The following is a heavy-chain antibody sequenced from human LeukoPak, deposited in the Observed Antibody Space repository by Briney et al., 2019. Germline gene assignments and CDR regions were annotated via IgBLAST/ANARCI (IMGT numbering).Heavy chain of an antibody. D-gene: IGHD1-1*01. CDR2: INPDGTTT. CDR1: GVTFRNHF. V-gene: IGHV3-74*01. Sequence: GGSLRLSCAASGVTFRNHFRHWVRQAPGKGLLWVSRINPDGTTTYYADSAKGRFTISRDNADNALYLQIHNLRVEDTAFYYCTTDLSMPHKAFDLWGQGTLVTVSS. J-gene: IGHJ3*01. CDR3: TTDLSMPHKAFDL.